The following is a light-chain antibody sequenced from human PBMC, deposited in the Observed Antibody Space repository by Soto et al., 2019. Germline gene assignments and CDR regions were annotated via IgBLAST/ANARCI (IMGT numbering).Light chain of an antibody. V-gene: IGKV3-15*01. CDR2: GAS. CDR3: QQYNNWPPWT. CDR1: QSVSSN. J-gene: IGKJ1*01. Sequence: IVMPQSPATLSVSPWGRATLSCRASQSVSSNVAWYQQKPGQAPRLLIYGASTRATGIPARFSGSGSGTEFTLTISSLQSEDFAVYYCQQYNNWPPWTFGQGTKVDIK.